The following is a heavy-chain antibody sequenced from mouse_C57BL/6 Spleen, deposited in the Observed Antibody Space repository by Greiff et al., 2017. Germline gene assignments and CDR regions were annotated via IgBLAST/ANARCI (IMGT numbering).Heavy chain of an antibody. CDR3: AAGRFDYEGFAY. D-gene: IGHD2-4*01. J-gene: IGHJ3*01. Sequence: QVHVKQPGAELVKPGASVKLSCKASGYTFTSYWMHWVKQRPGQGLEWIGMIHPNSGSTNYNEKFKSKATLTVDKSSSTAYMQLSSLTSEDSAVYYCAAGRFDYEGFAYWGQGTLVTVSA. CDR2: IHPNSGST. CDR1: GYTFTSYW. V-gene: IGHV1-64*01.